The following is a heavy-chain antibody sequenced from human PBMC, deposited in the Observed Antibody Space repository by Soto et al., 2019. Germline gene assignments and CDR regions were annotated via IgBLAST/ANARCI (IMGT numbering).Heavy chain of an antibody. D-gene: IGHD3-3*01. Sequence: SVKVSCKASGYTFTSYGISWVRQAPGQGLEWMGWISAYNGNTNYAQKLQGRVTMTTDTSMSTAYMELRSLRSDDTAVYYCARDPRRLRFLDHNWFDPWGQGTLVTVS. CDR2: ISAYNGNT. CDR1: GYTFTSYG. CDR3: ARDPRRLRFLDHNWFDP. V-gene: IGHV1-18*04. J-gene: IGHJ5*02.